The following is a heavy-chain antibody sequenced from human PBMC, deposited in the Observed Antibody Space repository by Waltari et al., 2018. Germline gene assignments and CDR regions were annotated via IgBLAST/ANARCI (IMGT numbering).Heavy chain of an antibody. CDR1: GGSISSSSYY. Sequence: QLQLQESGPGLVKPSETLSLTCTVSGGSISSSSYYWGWIRQPPGKGLEWIGSIYYSGSTYDNPSRKSRVTISVDTSKNQFSLKLSSVTAADTAVYYCARRGFDYGDYFPFDYWGQGTLVTVSS. J-gene: IGHJ4*02. D-gene: IGHD4-17*01. CDR3: ARRGFDYGDYFPFDY. V-gene: IGHV4-39*07. CDR2: IYYSGST.